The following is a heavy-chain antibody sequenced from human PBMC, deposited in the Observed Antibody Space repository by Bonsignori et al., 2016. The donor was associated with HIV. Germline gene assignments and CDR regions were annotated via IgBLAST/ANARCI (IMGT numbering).Heavy chain of an antibody. J-gene: IGHJ5*02. CDR3: ARRTPSRIAAAGTGFDP. D-gene: IGHD6-13*01. V-gene: IGHV1-2*02. Sequence: WVRQAPGQGLEWMGWINPNSGGTNYAQKFQGRVTMTRDTSISTAYMELSRLRSDDTAVYYCARRTPSRIAAAGTGFDPWGQGTLVTVSS. CDR2: INPNSGGT.